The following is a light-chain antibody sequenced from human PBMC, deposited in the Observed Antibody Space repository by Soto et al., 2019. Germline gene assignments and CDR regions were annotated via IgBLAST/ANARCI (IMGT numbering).Light chain of an antibody. Sequence: ESVLTQSPGTLSLSPGERATLSCRASQSVSTSYLAWYQQKPGQAPRLLIYGASSRATAIPDRFSGSGSGTDFTLTINRLEPEDFAVYYCHRYGSSPSWTFGQGTKVEIK. V-gene: IGKV3-20*01. J-gene: IGKJ1*01. CDR2: GAS. CDR1: QSVSTSY. CDR3: HRYGSSPSWT.